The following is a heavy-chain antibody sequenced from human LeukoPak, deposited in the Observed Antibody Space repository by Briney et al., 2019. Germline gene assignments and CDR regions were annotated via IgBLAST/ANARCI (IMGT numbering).Heavy chain of an antibody. V-gene: IGHV3-23*01. CDR3: AKDLRPYCGGDCYSVPDY. CDR1: GFTFSSYA. CDR2: ISGSGGST. Sequence: GGSLRLSCAASGFTFSSYAMSWVRQAAGKGLEWVSAISGSGGSTYYADSVKGRFTISRDNSKNTLYLQMNSLRAEDTAVYYCAKDLRPYCGGDCYSVPDYWGQGTLVTVSS. D-gene: IGHD2-21*02. J-gene: IGHJ4*02.